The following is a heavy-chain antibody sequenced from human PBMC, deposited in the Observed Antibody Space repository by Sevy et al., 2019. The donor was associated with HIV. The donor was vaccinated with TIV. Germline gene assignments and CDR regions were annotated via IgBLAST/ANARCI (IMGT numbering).Heavy chain of an antibody. J-gene: IGHJ4*02. CDR2: IRSKAYGGTT. CDR1: GFSFGDYA. V-gene: IGHV3-49*03. D-gene: IGHD3-16*02. CDR3: TSALDVIGGVIV. Sequence: GGSLRLSCSASGFSFGDYAMNWFRQAPGKGLEWVSFIRSKAYGGTTEYAASVKGRFTISRDDSKSIAYLQMNSLKTEDTAMYYCTSALDVIGGVIVWGQGTLVTVSS.